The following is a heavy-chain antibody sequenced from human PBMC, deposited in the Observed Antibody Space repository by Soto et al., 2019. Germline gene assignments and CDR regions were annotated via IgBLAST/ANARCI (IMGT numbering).Heavy chain of an antibody. CDR2: ISGSGASK. V-gene: IGHV3-48*03. Sequence: EVQLVESGGGLVQPGGSMKVSCAASGVTFSSYEVNWVRQAPGKGLEWVSSISGSGASKYYAESVKGRFTISRDNAQNSVDLQMNSLRAEDTAIYYCATIAAALGEYYNGMDVWGQGTTVSVSS. CDR3: ATIAAALGEYYNGMDV. D-gene: IGHD6-13*01. CDR1: GVTFSSYE. J-gene: IGHJ6*02.